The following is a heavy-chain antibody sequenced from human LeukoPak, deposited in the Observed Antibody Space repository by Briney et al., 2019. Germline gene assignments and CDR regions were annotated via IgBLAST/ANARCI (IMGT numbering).Heavy chain of an antibody. CDR3: ARVPDTVSGMDV. V-gene: IGHV3-30-3*01. CDR1: RFTFSSYA. D-gene: IGHD4-17*01. J-gene: IGHJ6*02. Sequence: GGSLRLSCAASRFTFSSYAMHWVRQAPGKGLEWVAVISYDGSNKYYADPVKGRFTISRDNSKNTLYLQMNSLRAEDTAVYYCARVPDTVSGMDVWGQGTTVTVSS. CDR2: ISYDGSNK.